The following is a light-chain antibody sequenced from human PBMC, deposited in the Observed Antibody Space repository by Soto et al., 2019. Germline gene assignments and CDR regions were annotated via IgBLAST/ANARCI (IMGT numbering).Light chain of an antibody. CDR1: CSDVGAYNY. Sequence: QSALTQPPSASGSPGQSVTISCTGTCSDVGAYNYVSWYQHRPGKAPKLMIYEVTKRPSGVPDRFSGAKSGNTASLTVSGLQAEDEADYYCTSHAGTNGVPYVFGTGTKLTVL. CDR3: TSHAGTNGVPYV. CDR2: EVT. V-gene: IGLV2-8*01. J-gene: IGLJ1*01.